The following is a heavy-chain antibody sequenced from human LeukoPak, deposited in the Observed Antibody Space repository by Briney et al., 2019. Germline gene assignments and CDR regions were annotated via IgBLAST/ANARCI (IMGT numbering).Heavy chain of an antibody. CDR1: GFTLSSCNM. J-gene: IGHJ4*02. D-gene: IGHD3-22*01. CDR3: ARDWSYCGSSGYSFDY. Sequence: PGGSLTLSCAVSGFTLSSCNMSCVRRAPGEGLEGSRSINYSGSTYYNPSVKSRVTISIDTSKKQFSLKLSSVTAADKAVYYCARDWSYCGSSGYSFDYWGQGTLVTVSS. V-gene: IGHV4-39*07. CDR2: INYSGST.